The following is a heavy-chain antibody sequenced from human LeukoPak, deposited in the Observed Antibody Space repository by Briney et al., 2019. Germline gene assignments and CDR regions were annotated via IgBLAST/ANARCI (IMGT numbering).Heavy chain of an antibody. V-gene: IGHV3-7*03. D-gene: IGHD5-24*01. Sequence: SGGSLRLSCAASGFTLSSYWMSWVRLAPGKGLEWVANIKEDGTETYYVDSVKGRFTISRDNAKNSLYLQMNSLRVEDTAVYYCAKEGRSLQTYWGQGTLVTVSS. CDR3: AKEGRSLQTY. CDR2: IKEDGTET. J-gene: IGHJ4*02. CDR1: GFTLSSYW.